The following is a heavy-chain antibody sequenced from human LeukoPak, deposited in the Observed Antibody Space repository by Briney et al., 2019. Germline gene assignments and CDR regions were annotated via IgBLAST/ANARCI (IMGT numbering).Heavy chain of an antibody. CDR2: IYYSGST. Sequence: SETLSLTCTVSGGSIGAYYWSWIRQPPGKGLEWIGYIYYSGSTNYNPSLKSRVTISVDTSKNQFSLKLSSVTAADTAVYYCAREGLGLFDYWGQGTLVTVSS. CDR3: AREGLGLFDY. V-gene: IGHV4-59*01. CDR1: GGSIGAYY. J-gene: IGHJ4*02. D-gene: IGHD6-19*01.